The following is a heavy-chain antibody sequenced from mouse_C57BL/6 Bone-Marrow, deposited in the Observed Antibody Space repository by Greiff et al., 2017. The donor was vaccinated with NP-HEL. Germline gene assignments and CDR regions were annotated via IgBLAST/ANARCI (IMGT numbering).Heavy chain of an antibody. Sequence: EVQLVESGGGLVKPGGSLKLSCAASGFTFSSYAMSWVRQTPEKRLEWVATISDGGSYTYYPDNVKGRFTISRDNAKNNLYLQMSHLKSEDTAMYYCARGYGPFAYWGQGTLVTVSA. V-gene: IGHV5-4*01. D-gene: IGHD1-1*02. CDR2: ISDGGSYT. CDR1: GFTFSSYA. J-gene: IGHJ3*01. CDR3: ARGYGPFAY.